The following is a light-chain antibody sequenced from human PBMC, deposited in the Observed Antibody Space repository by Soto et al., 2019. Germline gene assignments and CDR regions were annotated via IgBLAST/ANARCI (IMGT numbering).Light chain of an antibody. Sequence: QSALTQPPSASGSPGQSVTISCTGTSSDVGGYNYVSWYQQYPGRAPKLMIYEVTKRPSGVPDRFSGSKSGNTASLTVSGLQAENEADYYCSSYAASNNFYFVFGGGTMVTGL. CDR1: SSDVGGYNY. CDR2: EVT. CDR3: SSYAASNNFYFV. J-gene: IGLJ3*02. V-gene: IGLV2-8*01.